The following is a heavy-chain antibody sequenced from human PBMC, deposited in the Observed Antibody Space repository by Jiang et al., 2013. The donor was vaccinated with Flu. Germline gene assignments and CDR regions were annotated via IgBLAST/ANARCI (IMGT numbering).Heavy chain of an antibody. CDR1: GGTFSSYA. J-gene: IGHJ4*02. Sequence: VQLLESGAEVKKPGSSVKVSCKASGGTFSSYAISWVRQAPGQGLEWMGGIIPIFGTANYAQKFQGRVTITADESTSTAYMELSSLRSEDTAAYYCATGEQLVNYFDYWGQGTLVTVSS. CDR2: IIPIFGTA. V-gene: IGHV1-69*01. D-gene: IGHD6-13*01. CDR3: ATGEQLVNYFDY.